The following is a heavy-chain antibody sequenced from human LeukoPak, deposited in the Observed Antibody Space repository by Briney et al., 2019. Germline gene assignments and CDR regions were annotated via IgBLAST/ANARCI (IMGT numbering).Heavy chain of an antibody. J-gene: IGHJ3*02. CDR2: ISSSSSYI. CDR1: GFTFSSYS. D-gene: IGHD3-22*01. CDR3: ARGDYYDSSGYLADAFDI. V-gene: IGHV3-21*04. Sequence: GGSLRLSCAASGFTFSSYSMNWVRQAPGKGLEWVSSISSSSSYIYYADSVKGRFTISRDNAKNSLYLQINSLRAEDMALYYCARGDYYDSSGYLADAFDIWGQGTMVTVSS.